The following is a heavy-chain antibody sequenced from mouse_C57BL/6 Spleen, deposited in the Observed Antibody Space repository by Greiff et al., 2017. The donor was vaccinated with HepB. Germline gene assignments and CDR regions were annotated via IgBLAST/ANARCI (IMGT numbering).Heavy chain of an antibody. V-gene: IGHV1-80*01. CDR3: ARGGAAHGYFDY. CDR2: IYPGDGDT. CDR1: GYAFSSYW. Sequence: QVQLQQSGAELVKPGASVKISCKASGYAFSSYWMNWVKQRPGKGLEWIGQIYPGDGDTNYNGKFKGKATLTADKSSSTAYMQLSSLTSEDSAVYFCARGGAAHGYFDYWGQGTTLTVSS. J-gene: IGHJ2*01. D-gene: IGHD3-2*02.